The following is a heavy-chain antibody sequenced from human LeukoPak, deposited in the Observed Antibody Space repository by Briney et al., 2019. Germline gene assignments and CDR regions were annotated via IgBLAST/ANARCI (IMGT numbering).Heavy chain of an antibody. V-gene: IGHV4-39*07. D-gene: IGHD3-10*02. CDR3: ARGSSTGTSVPGGY. CDR1: GGSISSTTYY. J-gene: IGHJ4*02. CDR2: VYYSGKT. Sequence: SETLSLTCTVSGGSISSTTYYWGWIRQPPGKGLEWIGSVYYSGKTYYNPSLKSRVTISLDTSKNQFSLNLTSVTAADTAVYYCARGSSTGTSVPGGYCGQGTLVTVSS.